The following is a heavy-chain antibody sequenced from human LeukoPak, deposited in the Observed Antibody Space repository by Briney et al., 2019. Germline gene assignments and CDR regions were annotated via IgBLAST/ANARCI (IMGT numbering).Heavy chain of an antibody. CDR3: AKIEIAAAGGTFDY. CDR1: XFTFSSYA. V-gene: IGHV3-23*01. Sequence: ASXFTFSSYAMSWVRQAPGKGXEGVXXISGSGGSTYYADSVKGRFTISRDNSKNTLYLQMNSLRAEDTAVYYCAKIEIAAAGGTFDYWGQGTLVTVSS. J-gene: IGHJ4*02. D-gene: IGHD6-13*01. CDR2: ISGSGGST.